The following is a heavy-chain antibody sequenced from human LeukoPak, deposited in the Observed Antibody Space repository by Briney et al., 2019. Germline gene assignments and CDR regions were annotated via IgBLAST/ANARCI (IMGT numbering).Heavy chain of an antibody. CDR3: ARDSPDYYDSSGLAFDI. CDR2: ISRSSSYI. D-gene: IGHD3-22*01. Sequence: GGSLRLSCAASGFTFSSYSMNWVRQAPGKGLEWVSSISRSSSYIYYADSVKGRFTISRDNAKNSLYLQMNSLRAEDTGMYYCARDSPDYYDSSGLAFDIWGQGTMVTVSS. CDR1: GFTFSSYS. J-gene: IGHJ3*02. V-gene: IGHV3-21*01.